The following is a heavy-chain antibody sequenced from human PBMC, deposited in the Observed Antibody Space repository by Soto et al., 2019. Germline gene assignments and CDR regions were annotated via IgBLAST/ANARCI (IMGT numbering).Heavy chain of an antibody. CDR2: ISAYNGNT. V-gene: IGHV1-18*01. CDR1: GYTFTSYG. D-gene: IGHD3-9*01. J-gene: IGHJ4*02. Sequence: QVQLVQSGAEVKKPGASVKVSCKASGYTFTSYGISWVRQAPGQGLEWMGWISAYNGNTNYAQKLQGRVTMTTDTSTSTVYMELRSLRSDDTAVYYCARDLRWYDILTGHPADWGQGTLVTVSS. CDR3: ARDLRWYDILTGHPAD.